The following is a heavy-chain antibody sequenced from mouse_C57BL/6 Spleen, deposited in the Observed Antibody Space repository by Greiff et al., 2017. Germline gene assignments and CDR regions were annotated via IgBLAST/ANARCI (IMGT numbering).Heavy chain of an antibody. CDR2: IYPSDSET. Sequence: QVQLQQPGAELVRPGSSVKLSCKASGYTFTSYWMDWVKQRPGQGLEWIGNIYPSDSETHYNQKFKDKATLTVDKSSSTAYMQLSSLTSEDSAVXYCANYDSSGTGYFDYWGQGTTLTVSS. CDR1: GYTFTSYW. D-gene: IGHD3-2*02. J-gene: IGHJ2*01. CDR3: ANYDSSGTGYFDY. V-gene: IGHV1-61*01.